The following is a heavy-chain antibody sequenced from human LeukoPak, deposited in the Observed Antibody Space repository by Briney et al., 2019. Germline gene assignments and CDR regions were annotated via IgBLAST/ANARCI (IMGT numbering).Heavy chain of an antibody. Sequence: GESLKISCKGSGYRFTSYWITWVRQMPGKGLEWMGRIDPSDSYTNYSPSFQGHVTISAGKSTNTAYLQWSSLKASDTAMYYCARHVNWFDPWGQGTLVTVSS. CDR1: GYRFTSYW. CDR3: ARHVNWFDP. J-gene: IGHJ5*02. V-gene: IGHV5-10-1*01. CDR2: IDPSDSYT.